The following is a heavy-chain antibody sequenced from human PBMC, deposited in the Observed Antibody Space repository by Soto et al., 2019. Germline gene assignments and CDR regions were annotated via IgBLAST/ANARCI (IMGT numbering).Heavy chain of an antibody. V-gene: IGHV1-46*01. Sequence: QVLLVQSGAEVKKPGASVKVSCKTSGYTFTSYIIHWVRQAPGQGLEWVGLINPSGGSTNYAQKLQGRVTVTRDTSTSTVYMDLSSLRSEDTAVYYCGRVSTRDYWSGYSPIDIWGQGTVVAVSS. J-gene: IGHJ3*02. CDR3: GRVSTRDYWSGYSPIDI. CDR2: INPSGGST. CDR1: GYTFTSYI. D-gene: IGHD3-3*01.